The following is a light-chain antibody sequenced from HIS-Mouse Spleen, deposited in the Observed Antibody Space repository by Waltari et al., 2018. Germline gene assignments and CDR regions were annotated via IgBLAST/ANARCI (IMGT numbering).Light chain of an antibody. V-gene: IGLV3-10*01. CDR3: YSTDSSGNHRV. CDR1: ALPKKY. Sequence: SYELTQPPSVSVSPGQTATITCSGDALPKKYAYWYQQNSGQAPVLVIYEDSKRPSGIAERFSGSSSGTMATLTISGAQVEDEADYYCYSTDSSGNHRVFGGGTKLTVL. J-gene: IGLJ2*01. CDR2: EDS.